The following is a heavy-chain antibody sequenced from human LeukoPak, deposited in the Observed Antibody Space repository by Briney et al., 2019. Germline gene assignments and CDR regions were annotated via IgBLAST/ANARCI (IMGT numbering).Heavy chain of an antibody. V-gene: IGHV3-30*04. CDR1: GFTFDDYA. CDR2: ISHDGSDK. CDR3: VQRGGLDY. J-gene: IGHJ4*02. Sequence: GGSLRLSCAASGFTFDDYAMHWVRQAPGKGLEWVAIISHDGSDKYYADSVKGRFTISRDNSKNTLHLQMSSLRAEDTAVYYCVQRGGLDYWGQGTLVTVSS. D-gene: IGHD3-16*01.